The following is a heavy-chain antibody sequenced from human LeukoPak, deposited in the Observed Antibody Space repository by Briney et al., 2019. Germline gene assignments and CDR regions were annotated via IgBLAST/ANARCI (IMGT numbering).Heavy chain of an antibody. CDR1: GYSISSGYY. CDR3: ARVATGFGLYYFDY. Sequence: PSETLSLTCAVSGYSISSGYYWGWIRQPPGKGLEWTGSIYHSGSTYYNPSLKSRVTISVDTSKNQFSLNLSSVTAADTAVYYCARVATGFGLYYFDYWGQGTLVTVSS. V-gene: IGHV4-38-2*01. J-gene: IGHJ4*02. CDR2: IYHSGST. D-gene: IGHD5-12*01.